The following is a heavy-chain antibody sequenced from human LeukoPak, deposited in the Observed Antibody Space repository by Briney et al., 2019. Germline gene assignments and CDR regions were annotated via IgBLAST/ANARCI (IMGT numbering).Heavy chain of an antibody. J-gene: IGHJ4*02. Sequence: GGSLGLSCAASGFTFSSYSMNWVRQAPGKGLEWVSSISSSSSYIYYADSVKGRFTISRDNAKNSLDLQMNSLRAEDTAVYYCARGRDSSGYSPPVGWGQGTLVTVSS. CDR3: ARGRDSSGYSPPVG. CDR2: ISSSSSYI. CDR1: GFTFSSYS. D-gene: IGHD3-22*01. V-gene: IGHV3-21*01.